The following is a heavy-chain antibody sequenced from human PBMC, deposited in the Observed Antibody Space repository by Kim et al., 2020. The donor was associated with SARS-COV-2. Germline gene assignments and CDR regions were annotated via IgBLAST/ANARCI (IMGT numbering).Heavy chain of an antibody. J-gene: IGHJ6*02. CDR2: IYYSGST. V-gene: IGHV4-39*07. D-gene: IGHD5-18*01. CDR1: GGSISSSSYY. CDR3: ASTFLSYGRSYYYYGMDV. Sequence: SETLSLTCTVSGGSISSSSYYWGWIRQPPGKGLEWIGSIYYSGSTYYNPSLKSRVTISVDTSKNQFSLKLSSVTAADTAVYYCASTFLSYGRSYYYYGMDVWGQGTTVTVSS.